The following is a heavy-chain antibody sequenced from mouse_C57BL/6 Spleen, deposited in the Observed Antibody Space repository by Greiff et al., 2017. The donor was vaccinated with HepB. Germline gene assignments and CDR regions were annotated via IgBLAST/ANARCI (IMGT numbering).Heavy chain of an antibody. D-gene: IGHD2-3*01. Sequence: DVQLVESGGGLVKPGGSLKLSCAASGFTFSSYAMSWVRQTPEKRLEWVATISDGGSYTYYPDNVKGRFTISRDNAKNNLYLQMSHLKSEDTAMYYCARDFGYYAFDYWGQGTTLTVSS. CDR3: ARDFGYYAFDY. CDR1: GFTFSSYA. V-gene: IGHV5-4*01. CDR2: ISDGGSYT. J-gene: IGHJ2*01.